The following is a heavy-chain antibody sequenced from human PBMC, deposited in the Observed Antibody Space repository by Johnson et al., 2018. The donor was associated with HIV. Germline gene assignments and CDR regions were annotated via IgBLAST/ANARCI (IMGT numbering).Heavy chain of an antibody. V-gene: IGHV3-30*18. D-gene: IGHD6-19*01. CDR1: GFIFSTYG. J-gene: IGHJ3*02. Sequence: QVQLVESGGGVVQPGRSLRLSCAASGFIFSTYGIHWVRQTPGKGLEWVAGMSYDGSNKYYADSVKGRFTISRDNSKNTLYLQMNSLRAEDTAVYYCAKALAVATLLNAVDIWGQGTMVTVSS. CDR2: MSYDGSNK. CDR3: AKALAVATLLNAVDI.